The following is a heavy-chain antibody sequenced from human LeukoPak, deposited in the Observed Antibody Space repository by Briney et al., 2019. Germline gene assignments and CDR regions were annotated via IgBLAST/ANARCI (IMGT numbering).Heavy chain of an antibody. CDR1: GFTFSGYA. V-gene: IGHV3-30*04. CDR2: ISYDGSNK. CDR3: ASRPNLSIAAAGSIDY. D-gene: IGHD6-13*01. Sequence: GGSLRLSCAASGFTFSGYAMHWVRQAPGKGLEWVAVISYDGSNKYYADSVKGRFTISRDNSKNTLYLQMNSLRAEDTAVYYCASRPNLSIAAAGSIDYWGQGTLVTVSS. J-gene: IGHJ4*02.